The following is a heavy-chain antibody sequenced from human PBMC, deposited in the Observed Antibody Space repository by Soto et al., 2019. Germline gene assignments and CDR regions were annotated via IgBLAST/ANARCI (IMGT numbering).Heavy chain of an antibody. CDR3: AKDLRGAEAGTWYCDI. V-gene: IGHV3-23*01. CDR1: GLTFSNYA. CDR2: ITANGGRA. Sequence: EVQLLESGGGLVQPGGSLRLSCAASGLTFSNYAMGWVRQAPGKGLEWVSAITANGGRAQYADSVDGRLTISRDNSENTLNKKMNSLRAEDTAVYYCAKDLRGAEAGTWYCDIWGRGTLVTVSS. D-gene: IGHD6-19*01. J-gene: IGHJ2*01.